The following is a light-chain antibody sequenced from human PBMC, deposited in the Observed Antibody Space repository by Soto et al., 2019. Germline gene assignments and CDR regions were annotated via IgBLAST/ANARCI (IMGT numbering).Light chain of an antibody. CDR2: TAS. J-gene: IGKJ3*01. CDR1: QGISSY. V-gene: IGKV1-9*01. CDR3: QKLDSYPLT. Sequence: DIQLTQSPSFLSASVGDRVTITCRASQGISSYLAWYQQKPGNAPKLLIYTASTLQSGVPARFSGSGSGTEFTLTISSLQPEDFATYYCQKLDSYPLTFGPGNKLAIK.